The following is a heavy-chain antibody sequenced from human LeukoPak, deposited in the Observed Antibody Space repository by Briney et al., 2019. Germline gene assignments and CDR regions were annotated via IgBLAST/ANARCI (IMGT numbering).Heavy chain of an antibody. CDR1: GFTFSSYA. V-gene: IGHV3-23*01. Sequence: PGGSLRLSCAASGFTFSSYAMSWVRQAPGKGLEWVSAISGSGGSTFYADSVKGRFTISRDNSKNTLYLQMNSLRAEDTAVYYCAKNSITIFGVVTELDYWGQGTLVTVSP. CDR2: ISGSGGST. D-gene: IGHD3-3*01. J-gene: IGHJ4*02. CDR3: AKNSITIFGVVTELDY.